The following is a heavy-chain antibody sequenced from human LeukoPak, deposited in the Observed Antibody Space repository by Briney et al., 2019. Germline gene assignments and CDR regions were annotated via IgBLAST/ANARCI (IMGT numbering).Heavy chain of an antibody. J-gene: IGHJ4*02. CDR1: GFTFSSYS. V-gene: IGHV3-21*04. D-gene: IGHD3-9*01. CDR2: ISSSSSYI. CDR3: AKDRSGILTGYYFY. Sequence: PGGSLRLSCAASGFTFSSYSMNWVHQAPGKGLEWVSSISSSSSYIYYADSVKGRFTISRDNAKNSLYLQMNSLRAEDTALYYCAKDRSGILTGYYFYWGQGTLVTVSS.